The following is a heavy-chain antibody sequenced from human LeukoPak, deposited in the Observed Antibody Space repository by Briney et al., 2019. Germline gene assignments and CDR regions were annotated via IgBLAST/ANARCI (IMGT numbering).Heavy chain of an antibody. Sequence: ASVKVSCKASGYTFTSYYMHWVRQAPGQGLEWMGIINPSGGSTSYAQKFQGRVTMTRGTSTSTVYMELSSLRSEDTAVYYCARDRVVDTTDYYMDVWGKGTTVTVSS. CDR2: INPSGGST. CDR3: ARDRVVDTTDYYMDV. J-gene: IGHJ6*03. V-gene: IGHV1-46*01. D-gene: IGHD5-18*01. CDR1: GYTFTSYY.